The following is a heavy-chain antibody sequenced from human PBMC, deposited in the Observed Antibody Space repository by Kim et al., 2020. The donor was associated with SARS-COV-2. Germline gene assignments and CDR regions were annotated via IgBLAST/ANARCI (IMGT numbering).Heavy chain of an antibody. V-gene: IGHV3-48*02. Sequence: KGRFTISRDNAKNSLYLKMNSLRDEDTAVYYCAVSETYYDILTGYYTFDYWGQGTLVTVSS. D-gene: IGHD3-9*01. J-gene: IGHJ4*02. CDR3: AVSETYYDILTGYYTFDY.